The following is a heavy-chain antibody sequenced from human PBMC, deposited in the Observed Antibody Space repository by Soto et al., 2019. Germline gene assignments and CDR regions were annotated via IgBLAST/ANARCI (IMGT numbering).Heavy chain of an antibody. V-gene: IGHV1-18*01. CDR2: ISPYDDNT. Sequence: QVQLVQSGTEVKKPGASVKVSCKASGYTFNSYGISWVRQAPGQGLEWMGWISPYDDNTNYAQNLQGRVTMTTDTSTRTAYMELRSLRSHDTAVYYCARGGYYDSSGSRNYHYYGMDAWGQGTTVTVS. J-gene: IGHJ6*02. CDR3: ARGGYYDSSGSRNYHYYGMDA. D-gene: IGHD3-22*01. CDR1: GYTFNSYG.